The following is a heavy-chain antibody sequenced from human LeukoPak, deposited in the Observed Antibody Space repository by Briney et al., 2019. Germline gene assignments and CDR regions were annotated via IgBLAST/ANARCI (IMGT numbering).Heavy chain of an antibody. J-gene: IGHJ6*03. D-gene: IGHD6-6*01. CDR1: GYTFTGYY. Sequence: ASVKVSCKASGYTFTGYYMHWVRQAPGQGLEWMGWINPNSGGTNYAQKFQGRVTMTRDTSISTAYMELSRLRSDDTAVYYCARSIAAYYYYYMDVWAKGPRSPSP. CDR3: ARSIAAYYYYYMDV. V-gene: IGHV1-2*02. CDR2: INPNSGGT.